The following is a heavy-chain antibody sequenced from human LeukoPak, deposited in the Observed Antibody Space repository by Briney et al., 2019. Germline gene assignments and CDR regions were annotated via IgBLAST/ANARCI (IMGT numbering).Heavy chain of an antibody. J-gene: IGHJ3*02. CDR2: IYYSGST. CDR3: ARGGLENGYHSNDGFDI. D-gene: IGHD3-22*01. Sequence: SETLSLTCTVSGGSISGYYWSWIRQPPGKGLEWIGYIYYSGSTKYNPSLKSRVTMSVDTSRNQFSLKLSSVTAADTAVYYCARGGLENGYHSNDGFDIWGQGTMVTVSS. V-gene: IGHV4-59*01. CDR1: GGSISGYY.